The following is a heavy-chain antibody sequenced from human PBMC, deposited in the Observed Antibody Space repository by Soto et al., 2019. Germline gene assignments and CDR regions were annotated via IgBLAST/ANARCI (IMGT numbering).Heavy chain of an antibody. D-gene: IGHD3-10*01. CDR2: IYSGGST. V-gene: IGHV3-53*01. CDR3: AREGVSQYYYHGMDV. J-gene: IGHJ6*02. Sequence: GGSLRLSCAVSGFTVSDNCMSWVRQAPGKGLEWVSVIYSGGSTYYADSVKGRCTISRDKSKNTVYLQMNSVRAEDTAVYYCAREGVSQYYYHGMDVWGQGTTVTVSS. CDR1: GFTVSDNC.